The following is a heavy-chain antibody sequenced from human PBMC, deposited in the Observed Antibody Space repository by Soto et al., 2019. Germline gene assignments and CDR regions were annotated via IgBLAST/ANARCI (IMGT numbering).Heavy chain of an antibody. J-gene: IGHJ4*02. V-gene: IGHV1-69*13. CDR3: ARDRAGYCSGGSCYFFPGDY. D-gene: IGHD2-15*01. CDR2: IIPIFGTA. Sequence: ASVKVSCKASGGTFSSYAISWVRQAPGQGLEWMGGIIPIFGTANYAQKFQGRVTITADESTGTAYMELSSLRSEDTAVYYCARDRAGYCSGGSCYFFPGDYWGQGTLVTVSS. CDR1: GGTFSSYA.